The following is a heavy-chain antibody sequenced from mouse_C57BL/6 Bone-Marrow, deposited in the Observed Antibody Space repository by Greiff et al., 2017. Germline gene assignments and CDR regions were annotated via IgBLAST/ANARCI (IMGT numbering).Heavy chain of an antibody. Sequence: VQLQQSGPELVRPGVSVKISCKGSGYTFTDYAMHWVKQSHAKSLEWIGVISTYYGDASYNQKFKDKATMTVDQSSSTAYMELARLTSEDSAVYYCARGSGNYGYYFDYWGQGTTLTVSS. CDR1: GYTFTDYA. J-gene: IGHJ2*01. D-gene: IGHD2-1*01. CDR2: ISTYYGDA. V-gene: IGHV1-67*01. CDR3: ARGSGNYGYYFDY.